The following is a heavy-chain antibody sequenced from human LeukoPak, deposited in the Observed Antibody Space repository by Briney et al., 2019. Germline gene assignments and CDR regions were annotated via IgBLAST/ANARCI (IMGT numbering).Heavy chain of an antibody. D-gene: IGHD6-13*01. CDR1: GFTFSSYG. V-gene: IGHV4-31*02. CDR2: IYYSGST. Sequence: LRLSCAASGFTFSSYGMHWVRQHPGKGLEWIGYIYYSGSTYYNPSLKSRATISVDTSNNQFSLKLTSVTAADTAVYYCARSYSRNWQLNWFDPWGQGTLVTVSS. CDR3: ARSYSRNWQLNWFDP. J-gene: IGHJ5*02.